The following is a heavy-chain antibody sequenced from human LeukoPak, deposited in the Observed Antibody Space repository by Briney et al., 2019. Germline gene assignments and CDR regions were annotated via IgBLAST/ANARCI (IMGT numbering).Heavy chain of an antibody. Sequence: GASVKVSCKASGYTFTGYYMHWVRQAPGQGLEWMGWINPNSGGTNYAQKFQGRVTMTRDTSISTAYMELSRLRSDDTAVYYCARVSLGSSSLGGGYYFDYWGQGTLVTVSS. J-gene: IGHJ4*02. CDR2: INPNSGGT. CDR3: ARVSLGSSSLGGGYYFDY. D-gene: IGHD6-6*01. CDR1: GYTFTGYY. V-gene: IGHV1-2*02.